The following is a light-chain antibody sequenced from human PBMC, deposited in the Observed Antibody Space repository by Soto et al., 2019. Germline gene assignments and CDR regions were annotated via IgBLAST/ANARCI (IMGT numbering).Light chain of an antibody. V-gene: IGKV1-5*03. CDR3: QQYNSYPWT. CDR2: KAS. Sequence: FQMTQSPSTLAASVGDRVTITCRSSQSISSWLAWYQQKPGKAPKLLIYKASSLESGVPSRFSGSGSGTEFTLTISSLQPDDFATYYCQQYNSYPWTFGQGTKVEIK. CDR1: QSISSW. J-gene: IGKJ1*01.